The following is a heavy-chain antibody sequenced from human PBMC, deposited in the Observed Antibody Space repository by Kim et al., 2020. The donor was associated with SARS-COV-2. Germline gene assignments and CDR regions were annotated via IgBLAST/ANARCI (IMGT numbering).Heavy chain of an antibody. D-gene: IGHD1-1*01. CDR3: ARVGAGGSTDY. Sequence: GGSLRLSCAASGFTFSSYDMHWVRQATGKGLEWVSAIGTAGDTYYPGSVKGRFTISRENAKNSLYLQMNSLRAGDTAVYYCARVGAGGSTDYWGQGTLVTVSS. J-gene: IGHJ4*02. CDR2: IGTAGDT. V-gene: IGHV3-13*04. CDR1: GFTFSSYD.